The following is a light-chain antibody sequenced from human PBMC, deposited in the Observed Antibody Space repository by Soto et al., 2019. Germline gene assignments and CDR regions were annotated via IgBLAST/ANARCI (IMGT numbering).Light chain of an antibody. Sequence: IQMTQSPSILSASVGDRVTITCRASQSISSWLAWYQQKPGKAPKLLIYDAPSLASGVTSKFSGNGSRTEFTLTISRLQPDDFATYYCQQYNSYTWTFGQGTKVEIK. CDR3: QQYNSYTWT. CDR2: DAP. CDR1: QSISSW. V-gene: IGKV1-5*01. J-gene: IGKJ1*01.